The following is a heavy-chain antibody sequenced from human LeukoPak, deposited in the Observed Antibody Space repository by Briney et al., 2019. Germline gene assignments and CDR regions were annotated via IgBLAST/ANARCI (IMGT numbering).Heavy chain of an antibody. CDR2: IYYSGST. CDR3: ARRGGDPQQNPFDY. V-gene: IGHV4-59*08. J-gene: IGHJ4*02. Sequence: SETLSLTCTVSGGSISSYYWSWIRQPPGKGLEWIGYIYYSGSTNYNPSLKSRVTISVDTSKNQFSPKLSSVTAADTAVYYCARRGGDPQQNPFDYWGQGTLVTVSS. CDR1: GGSISSYY. D-gene: IGHD2-21*02.